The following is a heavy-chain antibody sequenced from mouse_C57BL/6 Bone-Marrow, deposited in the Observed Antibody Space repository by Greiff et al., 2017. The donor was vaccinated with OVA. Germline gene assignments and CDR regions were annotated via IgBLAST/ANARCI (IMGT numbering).Heavy chain of an antibody. Sequence: EVHLVESGGDLVKPGGSLKLSCAASGFTFSSYGMSWVRQTPDKRLEWVATISSGGSYTYYPDSVKGRFTISRDNAKNTLYLQMSSLKSEDTAMYYCARYYGSSYETYWGQGTLVTVSA. CDR1: GFTFSSYG. J-gene: IGHJ3*01. CDR3: ARYYGSSYETY. D-gene: IGHD1-1*01. CDR2: ISSGGSYT. V-gene: IGHV5-6*01.